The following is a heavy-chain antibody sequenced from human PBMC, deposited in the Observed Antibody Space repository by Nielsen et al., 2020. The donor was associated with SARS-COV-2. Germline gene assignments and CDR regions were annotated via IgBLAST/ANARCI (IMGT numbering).Heavy chain of an antibody. D-gene: IGHD2-2*01. V-gene: IGHV4-34*01. Sequence: SETLSLTCAVYGGSFSGYYWSWIRQPPGKGLEWIGEINHSGSTNYNPSLKSRVTISVDTSKNQFSLKLSSVTAADTAVYYCARGFVLSYIVVVPAAIRGNWFDPWGQGTLVTVSS. CDR2: INHSGST. CDR3: ARGFVLSYIVVVPAAIRGNWFDP. CDR1: GGSFSGYY. J-gene: IGHJ5*02.